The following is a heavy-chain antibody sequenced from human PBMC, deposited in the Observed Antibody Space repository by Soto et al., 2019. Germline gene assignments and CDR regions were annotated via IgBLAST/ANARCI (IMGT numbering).Heavy chain of an antibody. CDR3: AKDGWPAHLYFDY. J-gene: IGHJ4*02. V-gene: IGHV3-23*01. CDR1: GFTFSSYA. CDR2: ISGSGGST. Sequence: EVQLLESGGGLVQPGGSLRLSCAASGFTFSSYAMSWVRQAPGKGLEWVSAISGSGGSTYYADSVKGRFTISRDNSKNTVYLQMNSLRAEDTAVYYCAKDGWPAHLYFDYWGQGTLVTVSS. D-gene: IGHD2-15*01.